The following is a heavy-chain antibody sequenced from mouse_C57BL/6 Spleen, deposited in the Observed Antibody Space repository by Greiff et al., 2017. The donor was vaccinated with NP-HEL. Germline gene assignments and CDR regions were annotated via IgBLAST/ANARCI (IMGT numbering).Heavy chain of an antibody. CDR2: IDPSDSYT. CDR1: GYTFTSYW. CDR3: ARWGLGDGYPFDY. J-gene: IGHJ2*01. D-gene: IGHD2-3*01. V-gene: IGHV1-69*01. Sequence: QVQLKQSGAELVMPGASVKLSCKASGYTFTSYWMHWVKQRPGQGLEWIGEIDPSDSYTNYNQKFKGKSTLTVDKSSSTAYMQLSSLTSEDSAVYYCARWGLGDGYPFDYWGQGTTLTVSS.